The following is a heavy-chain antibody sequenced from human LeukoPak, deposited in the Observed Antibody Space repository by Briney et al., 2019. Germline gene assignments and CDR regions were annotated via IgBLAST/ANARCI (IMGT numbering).Heavy chain of an antibody. CDR3: AKDLYGGNSGRFDY. CDR2: FSSITTSVI. V-gene: IGHV3-48*04. D-gene: IGHD4-23*01. Sequence: GGSLRLSCAASGFTFSSYSMNWVRQAPGKGLEWISYFSSITTSVIRYADSVEGRFTISRDNAKNSLYLQMNSLRAEDTALYYCAKDLYGGNSGRFDYWGQGTLVTVSS. J-gene: IGHJ4*02. CDR1: GFTFSSYS.